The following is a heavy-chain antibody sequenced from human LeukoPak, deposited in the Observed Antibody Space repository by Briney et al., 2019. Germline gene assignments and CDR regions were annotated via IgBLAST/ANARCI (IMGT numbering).Heavy chain of an antibody. J-gene: IGHJ4*02. CDR1: GYTFTGYY. CDR2: INPNSGGT. D-gene: IGHD1-14*01. CDR3: GGGGEPPNIGIDY. V-gene: IGHV1-2*02. Sequence: ASVKVSCKASGYTFTGYYMHWVRQAPGQGLEWMGWINPNSGGTNYAQKFQGSVTMTRDTSISTAYMELSRLRSDDTAVYYCGGGGEPPNIGIDYWGQGTLVTVSS.